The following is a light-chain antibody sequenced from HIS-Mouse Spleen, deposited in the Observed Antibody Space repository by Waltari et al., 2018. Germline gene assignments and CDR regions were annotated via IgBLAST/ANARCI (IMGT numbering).Light chain of an antibody. CDR1: NIGSKS. CDR2: DDR. V-gene: IGLV3-21*03. J-gene: IGLJ2*01. Sequence: SYVLTQPPSVSVAPGKTARITCGGNNIGSKSVHWYQQKPGQAPVLVVYDDRDRPSGIPERVSGSNSGNTATLTISRVEAGDEADYYCQVWDSSSDHVVFGGGTKLTVL. CDR3: QVWDSSSDHVV.